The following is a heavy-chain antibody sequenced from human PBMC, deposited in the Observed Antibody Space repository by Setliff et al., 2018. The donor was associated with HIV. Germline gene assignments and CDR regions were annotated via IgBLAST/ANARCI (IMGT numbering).Heavy chain of an antibody. D-gene: IGHD5-12*01. Sequence: PSETLSLTCTVSGGSISSASYYWSWIRQPAGKGLEWIAYISYRGGTNHNPSLMGRVTMSLAVSKNQISLRLRSVVAADTAVYYCASGHEWLRNWGQGTLVTVS. J-gene: IGHJ4*02. CDR1: GGSISSASYY. CDR3: ASGHEWLRN. CDR2: ISYRGGT. V-gene: IGHV4-61*10.